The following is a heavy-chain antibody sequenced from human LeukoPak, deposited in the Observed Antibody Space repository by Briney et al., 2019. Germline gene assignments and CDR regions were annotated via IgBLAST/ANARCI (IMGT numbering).Heavy chain of an antibody. CDR1: GFTFRSFA. D-gene: IGHD6-19*01. CDR3: SKGEGSNGWLGNCYFDY. CDR2: LSGSGGST. Sequence: GGSLRLFCAASGFTFRSFAMRWVRQAPGKGLEWVSALSGSGGSTYYADSVKGRFTISRDNSKNTVYLQMNSLRAEHTSVFHCSKGEGSNGWLGNCYFDYWGQGTLVTVSS. J-gene: IGHJ4*02. V-gene: IGHV3-23*01.